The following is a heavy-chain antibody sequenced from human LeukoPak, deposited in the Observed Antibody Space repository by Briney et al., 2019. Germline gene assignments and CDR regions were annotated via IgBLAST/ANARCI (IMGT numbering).Heavy chain of an antibody. CDR1: GFTVSSNY. CDR3: ARTGNPATGDY. Sequence: GGSLRLSCAASGFTVSSNYMSWVRQAPGKGLERVSVIYSGGYTYYADSVKGRFTISRDNSKNTLYLLMNNLRGEDTAVYYCARTGNPATGDYWGQGTLVTVSS. J-gene: IGHJ4*02. V-gene: IGHV3-53*01. CDR2: IYSGGYT. D-gene: IGHD1-1*01.